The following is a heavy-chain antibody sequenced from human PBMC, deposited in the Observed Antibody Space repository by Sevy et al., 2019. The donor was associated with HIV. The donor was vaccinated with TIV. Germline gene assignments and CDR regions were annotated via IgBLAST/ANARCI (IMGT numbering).Heavy chain of an antibody. CDR2: INQGGSQE. D-gene: IGHD2-2*01. CDR1: GLTFSSYW. V-gene: IGHV3-7*01. J-gene: IGHJ1*01. Sequence: GGSLRLSCAASGLTFSSYWMTWVRQAPGKGLQWVANINQGGSQEYYVDSVKGRFTISRDNAKNSLYPRINSLRAEDTAVDYCATILPAGVPAEYFQHWGQGTLVTVSS. CDR3: ATILPAGVPAEYFQH.